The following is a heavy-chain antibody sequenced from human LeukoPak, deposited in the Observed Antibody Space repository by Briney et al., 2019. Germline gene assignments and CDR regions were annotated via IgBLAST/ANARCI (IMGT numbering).Heavy chain of an antibody. CDR2: INPSGGST. J-gene: IGHJ4*02. V-gene: IGHV1-46*01. CDR3: ARDSEGVGSSSYTPRFDY. CDR1: GYTFTSYY. D-gene: IGHD6-13*01. Sequence: ASVKVSCKASGYTFTSYYMHWARQAPGQGLAWMGIINPSGGSTSYAQKFQGRVTMTRDTSTSTVYMELSRLRSEDTAVYYCARDSEGVGSSSYTPRFDYWGQGTLVTVSS.